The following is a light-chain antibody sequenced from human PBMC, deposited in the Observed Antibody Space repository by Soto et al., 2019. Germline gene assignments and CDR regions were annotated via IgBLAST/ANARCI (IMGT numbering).Light chain of an antibody. J-gene: IGKJ4*01. CDR3: QEYSVWPLT. Sequence: EIVLTQSPATLSVSPGERAALSCRASQSVSNNLAWYQQKPGQPPRLLIFGASTRATGIPARFSGSGSEAEFDLTISTLPSEDFAVYYCQEYSVWPLTFGGGTKVEIK. V-gene: IGKV3D-15*01. CDR2: GAS. CDR1: QSVSNN.